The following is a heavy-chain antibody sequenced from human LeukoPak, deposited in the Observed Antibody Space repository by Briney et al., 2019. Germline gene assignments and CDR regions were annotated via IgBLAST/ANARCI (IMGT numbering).Heavy chain of an antibody. J-gene: IGHJ5*02. CDR2: INSEGSST. D-gene: IGHD2-15*01. V-gene: IGHV3-74*01. CDR1: GFTFSSYD. Sequence: GGSLRLSCAASGFTFSSYDMHWVSQVPGKGLVWVSRINSEGSSTSYADSVKGRFTISRDNAKNTLYLQMNSLRVEDMAVYYCARGVAALGWFDPWGQGTLVTVSS. CDR3: ARGVAALGWFDP.